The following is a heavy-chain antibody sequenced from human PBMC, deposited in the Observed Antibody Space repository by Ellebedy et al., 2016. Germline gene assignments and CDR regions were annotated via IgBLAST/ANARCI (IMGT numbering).Heavy chain of an antibody. D-gene: IGHD1-26*01. V-gene: IGHV4-59*03. J-gene: IGHJ4*02. CDR1: GGSISGDY. CDR2: IYYSGST. Sequence: SETLSLTXSVSGGSISGDYWSWIRQPPGKELEWIGYIYYSGSTKYNPSLMRRVTISVDTSKNQFSLKLTSVTAADTAVYYCARGGRYPTRYFDSWGQGTLVTVSS. CDR3: ARGGRYPTRYFDS.